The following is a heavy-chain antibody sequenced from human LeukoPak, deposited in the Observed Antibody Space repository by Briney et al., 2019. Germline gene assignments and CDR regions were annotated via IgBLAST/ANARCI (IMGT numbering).Heavy chain of an antibody. D-gene: IGHD3-16*02. V-gene: IGHV3-33*01. Sequence: GGSLRLSCAASGFTFSSYSMHWVRQAPGKGLEWVAVIWYDGSNKYYADSVKGRFTISRDNSKNTLYLQMNSLRAEDTAVYYCARDDGRRYSFDYWGQGTLVTVSS. CDR2: IWYDGSNK. CDR3: ARDDGRRYSFDY. J-gene: IGHJ4*02. CDR1: GFTFSSYS.